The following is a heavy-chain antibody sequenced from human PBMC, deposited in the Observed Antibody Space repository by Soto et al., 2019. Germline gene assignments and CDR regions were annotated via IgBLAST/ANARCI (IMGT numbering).Heavy chain of an antibody. V-gene: IGHV4-59*01. CDR2: IHYNGNT. D-gene: IGHD5-12*01. J-gene: IGHJ4*02. CDR1: GDSISAYS. CDR3: AREGDLGRWLQPLDF. Sequence: SETLSLTCTVSGDSISAYSWSWVRQPPGKGLEWIGNIHYNGNTRYNPSLKSRVTMSVDTSKNQFSLKLISVTAADTAKYFCAREGDLGRWLQPLDFWGQGTLVTVS.